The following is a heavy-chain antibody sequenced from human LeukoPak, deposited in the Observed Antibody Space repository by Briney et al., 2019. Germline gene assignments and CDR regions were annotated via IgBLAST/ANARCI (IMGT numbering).Heavy chain of an antibody. V-gene: IGHV4-34*01. CDR2: INHSGST. CDR3: ARNSGWSDY. J-gene: IGHJ4*02. D-gene: IGHD6-19*01. Sequence: SETLSLTCAVYGGSFSGYYWSWTRQPPGKGLEWIGEINHSGSTNYNPSLKSRVTISVDTSKNQFSLKLSSVTAADTAVYYCARNSGWSDYWGQGTLVTVSS. CDR1: GGSFSGYY.